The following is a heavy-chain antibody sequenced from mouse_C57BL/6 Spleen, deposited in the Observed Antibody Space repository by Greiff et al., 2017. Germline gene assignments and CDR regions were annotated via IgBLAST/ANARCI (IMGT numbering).Heavy chain of an antibody. CDR2: INPSSGYT. Sequence: VQLQQSGAELAKPGASVKLSCKASGYTFTSYWMHWVKQRPGQGLEWIGYINPSSGYTKYNQTFKDKATLTADKSSSTAYMQLSSLTYEDSAVYYCARDYYGSSDAMDDWGQGTSVTVAS. V-gene: IGHV1-7*01. CDR3: ARDYYGSSDAMDD. CDR1: GYTFTSYW. J-gene: IGHJ4*01. D-gene: IGHD1-1*01.